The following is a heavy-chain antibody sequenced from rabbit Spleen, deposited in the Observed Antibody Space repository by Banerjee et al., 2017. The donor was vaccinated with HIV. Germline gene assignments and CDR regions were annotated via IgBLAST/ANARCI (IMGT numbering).Heavy chain of an antibody. CDR1: GIDFSSSYW. J-gene: IGHJ4*01. Sequence: QSLEESGGDLVKPGASLTLACTASGIDFSSSYWICWVRQAPGKGLEWIGCIYTGSGNTYYASWAKGRFTISKTSSTTVTLQMTSLTAADTATYFCARWWPIGGGTDGGGYFNLWGPGTLVTVS. CDR2: IYTGSGNT. CDR3: ARWWPIGGGTDGGGYFNL. D-gene: IGHD2-1*01. V-gene: IGHV1S40*01.